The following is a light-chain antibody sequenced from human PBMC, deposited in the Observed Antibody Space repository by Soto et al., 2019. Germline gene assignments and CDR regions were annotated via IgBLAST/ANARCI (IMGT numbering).Light chain of an antibody. CDR2: LNSDGSH. Sequence: QLVLTQSPSASASLGASVKLTCTLSSGHSSYAIAWHQQQPEKGPRYLMKLNSDGSHSKGDGIPDRFSGSSSGAERYLTISSLPSEDEADYFCQAWGTGSLVFGGGTKLT. J-gene: IGLJ3*02. V-gene: IGLV4-69*01. CDR1: SGHSSYA. CDR3: QAWGTGSLV.